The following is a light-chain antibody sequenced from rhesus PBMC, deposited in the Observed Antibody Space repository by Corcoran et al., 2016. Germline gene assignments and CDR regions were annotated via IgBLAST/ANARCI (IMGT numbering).Light chain of an antibody. V-gene: IGKV2-90*01. Sequence: DIVMTQTPLSLPVTPGEPASISCRSSQSLLDSDGYTCLDWYLQKPGLSPQLLIYEVSNRVSGVPDRFSGSGSGTDFTLKISRVEAEDVGVYYCMQSIEFPPTFGGGTKVELK. CDR3: MQSIEFPPT. CDR2: EVS. J-gene: IGKJ4*01. CDR1: QSLLDSDGYTC.